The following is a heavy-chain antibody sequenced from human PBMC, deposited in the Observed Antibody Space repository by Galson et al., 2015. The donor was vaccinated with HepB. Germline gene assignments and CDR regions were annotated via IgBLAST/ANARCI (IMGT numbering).Heavy chain of an antibody. Sequence: SLRLSCAASGFPFDDYGMNWVRQAPGKGLEWVSGINWNGGRTAYADSVKGRLTISRDNAKKSLYLQMNSLRAEDTALYYCARDLLVNGYYYDNNGPPRFDPWGQGTLVTVSS. CDR3: ARDLLVNGYYYDNNGPPRFDP. CDR2: INWNGGRT. J-gene: IGHJ5*02. V-gene: IGHV3-20*04. CDR1: GFPFDDYG. D-gene: IGHD3-22*01.